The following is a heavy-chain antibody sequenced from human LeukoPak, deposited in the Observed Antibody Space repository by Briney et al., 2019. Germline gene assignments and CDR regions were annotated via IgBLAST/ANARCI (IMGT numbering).Heavy chain of an antibody. J-gene: IGHJ4*02. Sequence: GGSLRLSCAPSGFTLSSYAMSWVRQAPGRGLEWVSAIGDSGGSTYYAGSVKGRFATSRDNSKNTLYLQMNSRRGEDTAVYYCAKPSSSDVWGQGTLVTASS. CDR3: AKPSSSDV. CDR1: GFTLSSYA. CDR2: IGDSGGST. D-gene: IGHD3-10*02. V-gene: IGHV3-23*01.